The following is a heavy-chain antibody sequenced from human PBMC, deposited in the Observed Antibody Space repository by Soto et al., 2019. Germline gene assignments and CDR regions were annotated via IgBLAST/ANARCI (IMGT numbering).Heavy chain of an antibody. D-gene: IGHD3-3*01. Sequence: QVLLAQSGAEVKKPGASVKVSCKTSGYTFTSYIIQWVRQAPGQGLEWVGMINPSGGSTNYAQKFQGRVTVTRDTSTSTVYMDLSSLRSEDTAVYYCGRVRTRDYWSGYSRVDIWGQGTMVTVSS. J-gene: IGHJ3*02. CDR2: INPSGGST. V-gene: IGHV1-46*01. CDR1: GYTFTSYI. CDR3: GRVRTRDYWSGYSRVDI.